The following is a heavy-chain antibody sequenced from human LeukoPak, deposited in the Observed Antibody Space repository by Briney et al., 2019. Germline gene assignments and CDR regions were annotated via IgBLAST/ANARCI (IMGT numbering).Heavy chain of an antibody. CDR3: ARALGGEREYYFDY. CDR2: IYYSGST. CDR1: GGSISSGGYS. V-gene: IGHV4-30-4*07. D-gene: IGHD2-21*01. J-gene: IGHJ4*02. Sequence: KTSETLSLTCAVSGGSISSGGYSWSWIRQPPGKGLEWIGYIYYSGSTYYNPSLKSRVTISVDTSKNQFSLKLSSVTAADTAVYYCARALGGEREYYFDYWGQGTLVTVSS.